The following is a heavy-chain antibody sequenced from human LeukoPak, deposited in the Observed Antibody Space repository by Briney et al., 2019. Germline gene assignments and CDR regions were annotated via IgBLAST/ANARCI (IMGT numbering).Heavy chain of an antibody. Sequence: ASVKVSCKGSGYTFTSYGISWVRQAPGQGLEWMGWISAYNGNTNYAQKLQGRVTMTTDTSTSTAYMELRSLRSDDTAVYYCARVPTKVVVVAAPTFYDYWGQGTLVTVSS. D-gene: IGHD2-15*01. CDR2: ISAYNGNT. J-gene: IGHJ4*02. CDR3: ARVPTKVVVVAAPTFYDY. V-gene: IGHV1-18*01. CDR1: GYTFTSYG.